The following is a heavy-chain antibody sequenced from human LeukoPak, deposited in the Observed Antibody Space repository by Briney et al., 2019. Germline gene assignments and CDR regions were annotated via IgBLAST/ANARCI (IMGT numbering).Heavy chain of an antibody. V-gene: IGHV4-59*01. CDR1: GGSISSYY. Sequence: SETLSLTCSVSGGSISSYYWSWLRQPPGKGLEWIGYIYYSGSTNYNPSLTSRVTISVDTSKNQFSLKLSSVTAADTAVYYCARSPPRWWFDPWGQGTLVTVSS. CDR3: ARSPPRWWFDP. J-gene: IGHJ5*02. CDR2: IYYSGST.